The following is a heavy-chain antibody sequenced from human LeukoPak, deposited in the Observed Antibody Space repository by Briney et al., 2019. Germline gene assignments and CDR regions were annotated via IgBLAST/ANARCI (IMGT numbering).Heavy chain of an antibody. V-gene: IGHV3-23*01. CDR1: GFTFSSYA. CDR2: ISGSGGST. D-gene: IGHD6-19*01. CDR3: AKYSSGWYEGRYYYYGMDV. Sequence: GGSLRLSCAASGFTFSSYAMSWVRQAPGKGLEWVSAISGSGGSTYYADSVKGRFTISRDNSKNTLYLQMNSLRAEDTAVYYCAKYSSGWYEGRYYYYGMDVWGQGTTVTVSS. J-gene: IGHJ6*02.